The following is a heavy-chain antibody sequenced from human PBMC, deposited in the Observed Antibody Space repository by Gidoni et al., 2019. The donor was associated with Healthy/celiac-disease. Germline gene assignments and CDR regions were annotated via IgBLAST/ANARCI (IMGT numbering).Heavy chain of an antibody. CDR2: ISSSSSYI. J-gene: IGHJ4*02. D-gene: IGHD3-22*01. CDR3: ARDILEGIVVFDY. V-gene: IGHV3-21*01. Sequence: EVQLVESGGGLVKPGGSLELSGAASGFTFSSYSMNWVRQAPGKGLEWVSSISSSSSYIYYADSVKGRFTISRDNAKNSLYLQMNSLRAEDTAVYYCARDILEGIVVFDYWGQGTLVTVSS. CDR1: GFTFSSYS.